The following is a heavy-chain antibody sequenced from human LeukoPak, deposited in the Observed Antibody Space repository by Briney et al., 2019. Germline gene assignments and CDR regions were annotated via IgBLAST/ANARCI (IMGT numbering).Heavy chain of an antibody. CDR2: ISGYNGNT. D-gene: IGHD6-13*01. CDR1: GYTFTGYS. Sequence: ASVKVSCKASGYTFTGYSVHWVRQAPGQGLEWMGWISGYNGNTNYAQKLQGRVTMTTDTSTSTAYMELRSLRSDDTAVYYCARDVGYSSSWYGDYWGQGTLVTVSS. J-gene: IGHJ4*02. V-gene: IGHV1-18*04. CDR3: ARDVGYSSSWYGDY.